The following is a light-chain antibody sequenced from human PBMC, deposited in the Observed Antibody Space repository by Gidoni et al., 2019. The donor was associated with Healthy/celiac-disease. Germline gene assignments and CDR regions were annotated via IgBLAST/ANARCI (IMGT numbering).Light chain of an antibody. CDR3: QQYGSSPPWT. CDR2: GAS. CDR1: QSVSSSY. J-gene: IGKJ1*01. Sequence: IVFTPPPGTLSLSPGERATLSCRASQSVSSSYLAWYQQKPGQAPRLLIYGASSRATGIPDRFSGSGSGTDFTLTISRLEPEDFAVYYCQQYGSSPPWTFGQGTKVEIK. V-gene: IGKV3-20*01.